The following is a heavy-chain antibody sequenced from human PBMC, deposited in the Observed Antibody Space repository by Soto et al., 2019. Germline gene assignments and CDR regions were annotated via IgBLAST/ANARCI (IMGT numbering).Heavy chain of an antibody. CDR1: GFTFSSYA. V-gene: IGHV3-64*01. J-gene: IGHJ4*02. Sequence: GGSLRLSCAASGFTFSSYAMHWVRQAPGKGLEYVSAISSNGGSTYYANSVKGRFTISGDNSKNTLYLQMGSLRAEDMAVYYCARSPHYYGSGSYPSGFDYWGQGTLVTVSS. CDR3: ARSPHYYGSGSYPSGFDY. CDR2: ISSNGGST. D-gene: IGHD3-10*01.